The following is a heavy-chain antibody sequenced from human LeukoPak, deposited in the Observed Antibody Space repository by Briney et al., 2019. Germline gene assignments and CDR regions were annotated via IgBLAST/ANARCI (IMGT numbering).Heavy chain of an antibody. CDR1: GYSFTSYW. CDR3: ASTTGGYSSSWYYFDY. Sequence: GEALQSSCKGSGYSFTSYWIGWVRQMPGKGLEWRGIIYPGDSDTRYSPSFQGQVTISADKSISTAYLQWSSLKASDTAMYYCASTTGGYSSSWYYFDYWGQGTLVTVSS. D-gene: IGHD6-13*01. J-gene: IGHJ4*02. CDR2: IYPGDSDT. V-gene: IGHV5-51*01.